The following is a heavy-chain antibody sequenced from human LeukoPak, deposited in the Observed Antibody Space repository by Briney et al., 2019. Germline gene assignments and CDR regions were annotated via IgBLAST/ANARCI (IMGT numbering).Heavy chain of an antibody. CDR1: GFTFRSYG. V-gene: IGHV3-30*02. Sequence: GGSLRLSCAASGFTFRSYGMNWVHQAPGKGLEWVAFIQNDGSNKYADSVKGRFTISRDNSKNTLYLQMNTLRAEDTAVYYCAKRYGSGSYSSGEGSDPWGQGTLVTVSS. D-gene: IGHD3-10*01. CDR2: IQNDGSNK. J-gene: IGHJ5*02. CDR3: AKRYGSGSYSSGEGSDP.